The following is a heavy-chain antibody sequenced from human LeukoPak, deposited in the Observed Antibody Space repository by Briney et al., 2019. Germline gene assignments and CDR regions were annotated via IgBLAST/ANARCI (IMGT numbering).Heavy chain of an antibody. CDR1: GGSISSGGYY. V-gene: IGHV4-30-2*01. CDR3: ARVAPYGSSSSDDAFDI. Sequence: SQTLSLTCTVSGGSISSGGYYWSWIRQPPGKGLEWIGYIYHSGSTYYNPSLKSRVTISVDRSKNQFSLKLSSVTAADTAVYYCARVAPYGSSSSDDAFDIWGQGTMVTVSS. CDR2: IYHSGST. J-gene: IGHJ3*02. D-gene: IGHD6-6*01.